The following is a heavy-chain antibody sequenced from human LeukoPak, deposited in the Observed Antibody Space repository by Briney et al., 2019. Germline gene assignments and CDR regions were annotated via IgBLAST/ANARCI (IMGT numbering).Heavy chain of an antibody. J-gene: IGHJ4*02. D-gene: IGHD2-8*01. V-gene: IGHV1-69*05. CDR3: ATWSVPFDY. Sequence: ASVKVSCKASGYTFTSYDINWVRQVTGQGLEWMGGIIPIFGTANYAQKFQGRVTITTDESTSTAYMELSSLRSEDTAVYYCATWSVPFDYWGQGTLVTVSS. CDR2: IIPIFGTA. CDR1: GYTFTSYD.